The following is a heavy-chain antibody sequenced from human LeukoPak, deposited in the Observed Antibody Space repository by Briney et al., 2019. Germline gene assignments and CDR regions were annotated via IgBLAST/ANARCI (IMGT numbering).Heavy chain of an antibody. D-gene: IGHD3-3*01. V-gene: IGHV4-34*01. CDR3: ARGLAIFGVVIISGPLFDY. CDR1: GGSFSGYY. Sequence: PSETLSLTCAVYGGSFSGYYWSWIRQPPGKGLEWIGEINHSGSTNYNPSLKSRATISVDTSKNQFSLKLSSVTAADTAVYYCARGLAIFGVVIISGPLFDYWGQGTLVTVSS. CDR2: INHSGST. J-gene: IGHJ4*02.